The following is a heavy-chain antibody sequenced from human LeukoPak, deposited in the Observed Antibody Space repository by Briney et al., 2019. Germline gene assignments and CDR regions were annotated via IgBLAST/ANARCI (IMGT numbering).Heavy chain of an antibody. CDR2: ISYDGSNK. CDR3: ARDYYGDWDYRYYGMDV. D-gene: IGHD4-17*01. Sequence: GGSLRLSCAASRFTFSSYAMHWVRQAPGKGLEWVAVISYDGSNKYYADSVKGRFTISRDNSKNTLYLQMNSLRAEDTAVYYCARDYYGDWDYRYYGMDVWGQGTTVTVSS. V-gene: IGHV3-30-3*01. CDR1: RFTFSSYA. J-gene: IGHJ6*02.